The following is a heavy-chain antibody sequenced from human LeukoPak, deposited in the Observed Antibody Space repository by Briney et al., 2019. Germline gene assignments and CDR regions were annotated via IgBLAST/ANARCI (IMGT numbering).Heavy chain of an antibody. CDR1: GFTFSDCY. CDR2: ISSSGSAV. Sequence: GGSLRLSCSASGFTFSDCYMSWIRQAPGKGLEWVSYISSSGSAVYYADSVRGRFIISRDTAKNSLHLQMNSLRAEDTAVYYCARARGSYAFDYWGQGSLVTVSS. CDR3: ARARGSYAFDY. J-gene: IGHJ4*02. D-gene: IGHD1-26*01. V-gene: IGHV3-11*04.